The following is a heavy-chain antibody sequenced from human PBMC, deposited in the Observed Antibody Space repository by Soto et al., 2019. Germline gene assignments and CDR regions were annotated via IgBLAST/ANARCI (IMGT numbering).Heavy chain of an antibody. CDR2: ISSSSSYI. CDR3: ARVRAYCGGDCSTNDAFDI. Sequence: GGSLRLSCAASGFAFSTYSLNWVRQAPGKGLEWVSSISSSSSYIYYADSLKGRFTISRDNAKNSLYLQMNSLRAEDTAVYNCARVRAYCGGDCSTNDAFDIWGQGTMVTVSS. D-gene: IGHD2-21*02. V-gene: IGHV3-21*01. CDR1: GFAFSTYS. J-gene: IGHJ3*02.